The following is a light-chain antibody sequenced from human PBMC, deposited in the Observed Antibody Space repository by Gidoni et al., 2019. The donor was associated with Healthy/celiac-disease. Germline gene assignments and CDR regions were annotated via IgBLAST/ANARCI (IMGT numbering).Light chain of an antibody. J-gene: IGLJ2*01. V-gene: IGLV2-14*01. CDR1: RSDVGGYNY. Sequence: QSALTQPASVSGSPGQSITISCSGTRSDVGGYNYVSWYQQHPGKAPKLVMYEVSNRPSGVSNRFSGSKSGNTASLTISGLQAEDEADYYCASYTSSTTRVVFGGGTKLTVL. CDR3: ASYTSSTTRVV. CDR2: EVS.